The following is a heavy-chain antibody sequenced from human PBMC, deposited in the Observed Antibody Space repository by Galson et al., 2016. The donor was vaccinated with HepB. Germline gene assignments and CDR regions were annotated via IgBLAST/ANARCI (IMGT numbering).Heavy chain of an antibody. J-gene: IGHJ3*02. Sequence: SVKVSCKASGGTFSSDAISWVRQAPGQGLEWMGGIIPIFGTARYAQKFRGRVTITADEPTSTVHMELSSLRSEDTAVYYCARVFAADIVVVAVTGDAFDIWGQGTMVTISS. CDR1: GGTFSSDA. D-gene: IGHD2-2*01. V-gene: IGHV1-69*13. CDR2: IIPIFGTA. CDR3: ARVFAADIVVVAVTGDAFDI.